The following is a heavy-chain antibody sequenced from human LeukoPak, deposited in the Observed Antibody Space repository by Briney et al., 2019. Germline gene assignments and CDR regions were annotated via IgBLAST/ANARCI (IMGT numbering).Heavy chain of an antibody. J-gene: IGHJ4*02. CDR2: ISGSGGST. V-gene: IGHV3-23*01. CDR1: GFTFSSYA. Sequence: TGGSLRLSCAASGFTFSSYAMSWVRQAPGKGLEWVSAISGSGGSTYYADSVKGRFTISRDNSKNTLYLQMNSLRAEDTAVYYCAKLRIYDYVWGSYRTTSPDFDYWGQGTLVTVSS. CDR3: AKLRIYDYVWGSYRTTSPDFDY. D-gene: IGHD3-16*02.